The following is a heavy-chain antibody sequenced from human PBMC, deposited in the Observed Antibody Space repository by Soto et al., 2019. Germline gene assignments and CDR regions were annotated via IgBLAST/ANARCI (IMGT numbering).Heavy chain of an antibody. Sequence: SETLSLTCTVSGGSISSYCWSWIRQPPGKGLEWIGYIYYSGSTNYNPSLKSRVTISVDTLYLQLRNLRAEDSAVYFCARDQTDSGGYSDSWGQGTLVTVSS. D-gene: IGHD3-22*01. CDR3: ARDQTDSGGYSDS. J-gene: IGHJ4*02. V-gene: IGHV4-59*12. CDR2: IYYSGST. CDR1: GGSISSYC.